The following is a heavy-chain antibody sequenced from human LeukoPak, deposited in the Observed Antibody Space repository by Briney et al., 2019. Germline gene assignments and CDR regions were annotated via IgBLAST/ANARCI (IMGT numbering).Heavy chain of an antibody. V-gene: IGHV1-2*02. Sequence: GASVKVSCKASGYTFTGYYMHWVRQAPGQGLEWMGWINPHTGGTNYAQKFQGRVTMTRDTSISTAYMELGGLTSDDTAVYYCAKVDTYYYDSSGYLIPFDYWGQGTLVTVSS. D-gene: IGHD3-22*01. CDR3: AKVDTYYYDSSGYLIPFDY. CDR2: INPHTGGT. CDR1: GYTFTGYY. J-gene: IGHJ4*02.